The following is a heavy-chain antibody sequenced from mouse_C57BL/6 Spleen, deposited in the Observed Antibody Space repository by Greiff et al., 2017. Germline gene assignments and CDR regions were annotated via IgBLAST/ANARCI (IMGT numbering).Heavy chain of an antibody. CDR3: ASTGAMDD. CDR1: GYTFTDYW. CDR2: INPSCGST. Sequence: QVQLQQSGAELAKPGASVKMSCKASGYTFTDYWMHWVKQRPGQGLEWIGYINPSCGSTRYNQKFKDKATLTADKSSSTAYMQLNSLTYEDSAVYYCASTGAMDDWGKGTSVTVSS. J-gene: IGHJ4*01. V-gene: IGHV1-7*01.